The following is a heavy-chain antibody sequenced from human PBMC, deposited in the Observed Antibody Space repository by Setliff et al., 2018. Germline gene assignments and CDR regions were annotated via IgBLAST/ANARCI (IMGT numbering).Heavy chain of an antibody. CDR1: GGSISSGSYY. V-gene: IGHV4-31*03. D-gene: IGHD2-8*01. CDR3: ARARGVGTTSHHMDV. Sequence: SETLSLTCTVSGGSISSGSYYWTWIRQHPGKGLEWIGYIYYIGSTYYNPSLKSRVTISVDTSQNQFSLSLQMNSLRPDDTAFYYCARARGVGTTSHHMDVWGKGTTVTVSS. J-gene: IGHJ6*03. CDR2: IYYIGST.